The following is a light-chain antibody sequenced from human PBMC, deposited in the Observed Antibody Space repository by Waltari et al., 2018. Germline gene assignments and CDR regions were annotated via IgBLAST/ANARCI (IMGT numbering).Light chain of an antibody. Sequence: DIQMTQSPSTLSASVGDRVTITCRASQSMSTWLAWYQQKPGKAPKLLIYKASSLESGVPSRFSGSGSGTEFTLTISSLQPDDFATYFCQQSYRYSYTFGQGTKLEIK. J-gene: IGKJ2*01. V-gene: IGKV1-5*03. CDR1: QSMSTW. CDR2: KAS. CDR3: QQSYRYSYT.